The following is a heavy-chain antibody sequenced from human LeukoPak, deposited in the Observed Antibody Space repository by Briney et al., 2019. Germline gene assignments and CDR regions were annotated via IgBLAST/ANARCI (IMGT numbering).Heavy chain of an antibody. V-gene: IGHV3-23*01. CDR3: ARDQRRTGYFDY. Sequence: GGSLRLACAASGFRFSSYAMSWVRQAPGKGLEWVSAISGSGVSTYYADSVKGRFTISRDNSKNTLYLQMNSLRAEDTAVYYCARDQRRTGYFDYWGQGTLVTVSS. J-gene: IGHJ4*02. CDR1: GFRFSSYA. CDR2: ISGSGVST.